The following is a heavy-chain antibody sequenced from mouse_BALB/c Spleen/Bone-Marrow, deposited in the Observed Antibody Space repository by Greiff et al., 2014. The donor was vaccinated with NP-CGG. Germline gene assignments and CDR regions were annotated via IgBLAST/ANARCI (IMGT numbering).Heavy chain of an antibody. D-gene: IGHD1-1*01. J-gene: IGHJ3*01. CDR1: GFDIKDTY. CDR2: IDPANGNT. CDR3: ASYHYGRSSFTY. Sequence: EVQLQQSGAELVKPGASVKLSCTASGFDIKDTYMHWVRQGPEQGLEWIGRIDPANGNTKYDPKFQGKATITADTSSNTAYLQLSSLTSEDTAVYYCASYHYGRSSFTYWGQGTLVTVSA. V-gene: IGHV14-3*02.